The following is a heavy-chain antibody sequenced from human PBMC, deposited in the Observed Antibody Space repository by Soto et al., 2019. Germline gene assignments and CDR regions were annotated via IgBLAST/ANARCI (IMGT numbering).Heavy chain of an antibody. D-gene: IGHD6-19*01. CDR1: GGTFSNYA. Sequence: QVQLVQSGAEVKKPGSSVKVSCKASGGTFSNYAFSWVRQAPGQGLEWMGGIIPIFGTANYAQKFQGRVTITADESTSTAYMELSSLRSEDTAVYYCARCVSGGSGWYGYFDYWGQGTLVTVSS. CDR2: IIPIFGTA. V-gene: IGHV1-69*01. J-gene: IGHJ4*02. CDR3: ARCVSGGSGWYGYFDY.